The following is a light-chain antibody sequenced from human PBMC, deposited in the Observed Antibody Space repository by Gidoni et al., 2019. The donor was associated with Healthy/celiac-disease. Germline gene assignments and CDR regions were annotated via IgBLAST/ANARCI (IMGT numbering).Light chain of an antibody. CDR2: AAS. CDR1: QGIRND. CDR3: LLHNSYSS. J-gene: IGKJ2*01. V-gene: IGKV1-17*01. Sequence: DIQLTQSQSSLSASVGDRVTINCRARQGIRNDLGWYQQKPGKAPKRMIYAASSLQSGVPSRFSGSCSRTEFTLTISSLHPEDFANYYCLLHNSYSSFGQGTKLEIK.